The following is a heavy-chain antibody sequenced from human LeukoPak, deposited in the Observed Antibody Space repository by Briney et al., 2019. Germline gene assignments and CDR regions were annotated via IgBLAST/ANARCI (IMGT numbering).Heavy chain of an antibody. CDR1: GYTLTELS. Sequence: ASVKVSCKVSGYTLTELSMHWVRQAPGKGLEWMGGFDPEDGETIYAQKFQGRVTMTEDTSTDTAYMELRSLRSDDTAVYYCARGPHYYDSSGYWEYFQHWGQGTLVTVSS. D-gene: IGHD3-22*01. V-gene: IGHV1-24*01. CDR2: FDPEDGET. J-gene: IGHJ1*01. CDR3: ARGPHYYDSSGYWEYFQH.